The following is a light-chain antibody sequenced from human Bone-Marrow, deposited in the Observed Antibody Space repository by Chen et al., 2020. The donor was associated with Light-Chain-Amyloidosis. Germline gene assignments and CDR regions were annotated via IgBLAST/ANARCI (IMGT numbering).Light chain of an antibody. CDR1: ALPTKY. CDR3: QSADSSVTYEVI. Sequence: SYELTQPPSVSVSPGQTARIPCSGDALPTKYAYCYQQKPGQAPVLVIHRDTERPSGISDRFSGSSSGTTATLTISGVQAEDEADYHCQSADSSVTYEVIFGGGTKLTVL. CDR2: RDT. J-gene: IGLJ2*01. V-gene: IGLV3-25*03.